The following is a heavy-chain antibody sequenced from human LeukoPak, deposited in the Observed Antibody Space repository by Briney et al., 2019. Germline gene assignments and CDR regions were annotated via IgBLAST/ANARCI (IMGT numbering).Heavy chain of an antibody. Sequence: GGSLRLSCAASGFTFTSYWMSWVRQAPGKGLEWVANIKEDGSEKYYVDYVKGRFTISRDNAKNSLYLQMSSLRAEDTAVYYCVRDFSLTRLGRPFDYWGQGTLVTVSS. J-gene: IGHJ4*02. CDR2: IKEDGSEK. CDR3: VRDFSLTRLGRPFDY. D-gene: IGHD6-19*01. CDR1: GFTFTSYW. V-gene: IGHV3-7*01.